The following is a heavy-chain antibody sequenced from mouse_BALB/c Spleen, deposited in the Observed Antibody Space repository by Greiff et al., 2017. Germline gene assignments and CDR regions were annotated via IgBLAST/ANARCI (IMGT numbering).Heavy chain of an antibody. J-gene: IGHJ4*01. CDR2: ISSGGSYT. CDR1: GFTFSSYT. V-gene: IGHV5-6-4*01. CDR3: RREDAMED. Sequence: EVKLLESGGGLVKPGGSLKLSCAASGFTFSSYTMSWVRQTPEKRLEWVATISSGGSYTYYPDSVKGRFTISRDNAKNTLYLQMRSLKSEDTAMYYCRREDAMEDGGEGTSVTVSA.